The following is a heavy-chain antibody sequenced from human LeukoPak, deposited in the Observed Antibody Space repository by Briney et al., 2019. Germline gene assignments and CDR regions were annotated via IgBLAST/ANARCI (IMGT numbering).Heavy chain of an antibody. J-gene: IGHJ4*02. V-gene: IGHV1-18*01. CDR2: ISTYNGNT. CDR3: ARDLTIVAAGTYGY. D-gene: IGHD6-13*01. CDR1: GYTFTSYG. Sequence: ASVKVSCKTSGYTFTSYGVSWVRQAPGQGLERMGWISTYNGNTNYAQNFQGRVTMTTDTSTSTAYMELRSLRSDDTAVYYCARDLTIVAAGTYGYCGQGTLVTVSS.